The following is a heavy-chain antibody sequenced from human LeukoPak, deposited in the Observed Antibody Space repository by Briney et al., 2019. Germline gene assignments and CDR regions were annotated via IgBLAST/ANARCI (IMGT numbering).Heavy chain of an antibody. J-gene: IGHJ4*02. CDR1: GGSFSGYY. Sequence: SETLSLTCAVYGGSFSGYYWSWIRQPPGKGLEWIGEINHSGSTNYNPSLKSRVTISVDTSKNQFSLKLSSVTAADTAVYYCARRSTLGSSKVFDYWGQGTLVTVSS. CDR2: INHSGST. V-gene: IGHV4-34*01. D-gene: IGHD6-13*01. CDR3: ARRSTLGSSKVFDY.